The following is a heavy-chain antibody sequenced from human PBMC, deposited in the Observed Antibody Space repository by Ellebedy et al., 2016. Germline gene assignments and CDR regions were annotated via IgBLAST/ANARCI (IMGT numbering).Heavy chain of an antibody. V-gene: IGHV4-59*08. CDR3: ARHVQDYGDYGEGWYFDY. CDR1: GGSISSYY. D-gene: IGHD4-17*01. Sequence: SETLSLTCTVSGGSISSYYWSWIRQPPGKGLEWIGYIYYSGSTNYNPSLKSRVTISVDMSKNQFSLKLSSVTAADTAVYYCARHVQDYGDYGEGWYFDYWGQGTLVTVSS. J-gene: IGHJ4*02. CDR2: IYYSGST.